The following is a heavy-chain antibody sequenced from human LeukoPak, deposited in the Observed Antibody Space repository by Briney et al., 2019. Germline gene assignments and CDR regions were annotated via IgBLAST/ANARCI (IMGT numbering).Heavy chain of an antibody. Sequence: HPGRSLRLSCAASGFTFSSYGMHWVRQAPGKGLEWVAVISYDGSNKYYADSVKGRFTISRDNSKNTLYLQMNSLRAEDTAVYYCAKEGATVVNLHWYFDLWGRGTLVTASS. CDR2: ISYDGSNK. CDR1: GFTFSSYG. D-gene: IGHD4-23*01. CDR3: AKEGATVVNLHWYFDL. V-gene: IGHV3-30*18. J-gene: IGHJ2*01.